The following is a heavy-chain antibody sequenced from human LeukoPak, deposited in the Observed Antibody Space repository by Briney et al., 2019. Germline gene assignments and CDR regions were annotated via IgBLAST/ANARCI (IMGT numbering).Heavy chain of an antibody. CDR1: GGSISTYY. J-gene: IGHJ5*02. V-gene: IGHV4-59*08. CDR2: IYYSGNT. D-gene: IGHD3-3*01. Sequence: SETLSLTCAVSGGSISTYYWSWIRQPPGKGLEWIGYIYYSGNTNYNPSLKSRVTISVDTSKNQFSLKLSSVTAADTAVYYCARHWAFYDFWSGYINWFDPWGQGTLVTVSS. CDR3: ARHWAFYDFWSGYINWFDP.